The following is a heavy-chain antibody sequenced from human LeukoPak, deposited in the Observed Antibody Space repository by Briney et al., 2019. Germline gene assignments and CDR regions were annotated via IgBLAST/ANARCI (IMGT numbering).Heavy chain of an antibody. CDR2: IYYSGST. Sequence: SETLPLTCTVSGGSISSYYWSWIRQPPGKGLEWIGYIYYSGSTNYNPSLKSRVTISVDTSKNQFSLKLSSVTAADTAVYYCAREKALTPDYYYGMDVWGQGTTVTVSS. D-gene: IGHD4-23*01. V-gene: IGHV4-59*01. CDR1: GGSISSYY. J-gene: IGHJ6*02. CDR3: AREKALTPDYYYGMDV.